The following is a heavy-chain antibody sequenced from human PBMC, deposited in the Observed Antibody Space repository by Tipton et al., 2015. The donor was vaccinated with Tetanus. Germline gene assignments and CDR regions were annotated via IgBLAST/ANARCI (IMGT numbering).Heavy chain of an antibody. Sequence: TLSLTCAVSGGSFSDFYWSWIRQPPRKGLEWIGNIYSSGSANYNPPLRSRVTISVAASKDRFSLKMISVTPADTAVYYCAGSQSWFAFDIWGQETSVTVSS. CDR3: AGSQSWFAFDI. CDR2: IYSSGSA. J-gene: IGHJ3*02. CDR1: GGSFSDFY. V-gene: IGHV4-59*01. D-gene: IGHD3-10*01.